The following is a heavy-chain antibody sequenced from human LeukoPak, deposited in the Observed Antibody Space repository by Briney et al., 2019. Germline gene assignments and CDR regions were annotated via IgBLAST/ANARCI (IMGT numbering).Heavy chain of an antibody. CDR3: ARGLVDTGRSRFDY. D-gene: IGHD5-12*01. J-gene: IGHJ4*02. Sequence: SETLSLTCALSGESPSISNTWSGFRQPPGKGWEGIGKIILVGSTNYTPSLKSRVTISVDKPKNHLFVKMTSVAAAATGLYSCARGLVDTGRSRFDYWGQGALVTASS. CDR2: IILVGST. V-gene: IGHV4-4*02. CDR1: GESPSISNT.